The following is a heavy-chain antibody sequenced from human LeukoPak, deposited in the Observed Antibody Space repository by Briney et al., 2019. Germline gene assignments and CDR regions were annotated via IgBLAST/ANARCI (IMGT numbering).Heavy chain of an antibody. Sequence: PGRSLRLSCAASGFTFSNYIMHWVRQAPGKGLDWVAVILENGSNQYYADSVKGRFTISRDNSKNTLYLQMNSLRAEDTAVYYCARVFRLWSPYDAFDIWGQGTMVTVSS. V-gene: IGHV3-30*04. J-gene: IGHJ3*02. D-gene: IGHD4/OR15-4a*01. CDR1: GFTFSNYI. CDR2: ILENGSNQ. CDR3: ARVFRLWSPYDAFDI.